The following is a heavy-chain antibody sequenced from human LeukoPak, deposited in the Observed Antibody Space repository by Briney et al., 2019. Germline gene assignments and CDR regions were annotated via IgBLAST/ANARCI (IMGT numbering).Heavy chain of an antibody. CDR1: GYTFTGYY. CDR3: AREGSSWYYFDN. Sequence: ASVKVSCKASGYTFTGYYIHWVRQAPGQGLEWLGRINPNSGGTNFAQKFQGRVTMTGDTSISTAYMELGRLRSDDTAVYYCAREGSSWYYFDNWGQGTLVTVSS. V-gene: IGHV1-2*06. D-gene: IGHD6-13*01. J-gene: IGHJ4*02. CDR2: INPNSGGT.